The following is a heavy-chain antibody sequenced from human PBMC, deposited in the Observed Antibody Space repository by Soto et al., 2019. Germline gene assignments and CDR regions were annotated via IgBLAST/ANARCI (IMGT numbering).Heavy chain of an antibody. V-gene: IGHV3-30-3*01. D-gene: IGHD4-17*01. CDR1: GFTFDSYA. CDR3: ARPLTTGTNTNLDY. Sequence: GSLRLSCAASGFTFDSYAVHWVRQAPGKGLEWVAIVSYDESHKYYADSVKGRFTISRDNSKNTLYLQMSSLRAEDTAVYYCARPLTTGTNTNLDYWGQGTRVTVSS. CDR2: VSYDESHK. J-gene: IGHJ4*02.